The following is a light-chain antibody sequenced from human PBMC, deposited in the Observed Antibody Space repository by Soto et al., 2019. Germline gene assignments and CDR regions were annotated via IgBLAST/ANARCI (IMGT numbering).Light chain of an antibody. J-gene: IGKJ5*01. V-gene: IGKV1-33*01. CDR3: QQFGDLTFI. CDR1: QSIPKY. CDR2: DAS. Sequence: DIQMTQSPSSLSASVGDRVTITCRASQSIPKYLNWYQQKPGQAPKLLIYDASDLEMGVPSRFSGSGSGTHFTLTISGLQPEDIATYYCQQFGDLTFIFGQGTRLENK.